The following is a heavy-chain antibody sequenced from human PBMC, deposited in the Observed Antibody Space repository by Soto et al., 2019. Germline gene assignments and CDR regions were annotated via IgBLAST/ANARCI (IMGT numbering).Heavy chain of an antibody. CDR3: ATSPATGWLRVGYYFDC. CDR1: GGSFTGLY. Sequence: QVHLQQWGAGLLTSSETLSLTCAVYGGSFTGLYWCWIRQSPGKGLEWIGEINHSGSTNYNPSLKSRVTRSVDTSKNQFSLKLTSATAADTAVDYCATSPATGWLRVGYYFDCWGQGTLGTVSS. V-gene: IGHV4-34*01. J-gene: IGHJ4*02. CDR2: INHSGST. D-gene: IGHD5-12*01.